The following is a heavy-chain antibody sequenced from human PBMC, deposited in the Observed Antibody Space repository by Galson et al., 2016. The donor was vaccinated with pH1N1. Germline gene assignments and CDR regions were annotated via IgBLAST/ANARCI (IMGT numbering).Heavy chain of an antibody. D-gene: IGHD6-13*01. CDR1: GFTLSDYY. V-gene: IGHV3-11*01. J-gene: IGHJ4*02. CDR3: AREWGIGAAGPLDS. CDR2: IGSSGNV. Sequence: SLRLSCAASGFTLSDYYMNWIRETPERGLEWLSSIGSSGNVAYADSVRGRFTISRDNAQNSLLLQMDSLRVDDTALYYCAREWGIGAAGPLDSWGQGTQVTVSS.